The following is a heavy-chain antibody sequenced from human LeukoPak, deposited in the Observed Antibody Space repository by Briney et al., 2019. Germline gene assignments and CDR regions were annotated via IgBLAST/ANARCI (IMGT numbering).Heavy chain of an antibody. Sequence: SETLSLTCTVSDDSISDYYRGWVRQPPGKGLEWIGYFHNSGTSTYNPSLKSRVTISPDTSKNQFSLNLSSVTAADTAVYYCVRDRAYGDYVKYFDYWGQGTLVTVSS. CDR1: DDSISDYY. CDR2: FHNSGTS. D-gene: IGHD4-17*01. CDR3: VRDRAYGDYVKYFDY. V-gene: IGHV4-4*08. J-gene: IGHJ4*02.